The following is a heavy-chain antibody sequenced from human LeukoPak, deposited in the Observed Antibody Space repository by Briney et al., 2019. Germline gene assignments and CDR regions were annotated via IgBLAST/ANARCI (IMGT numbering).Heavy chain of an antibody. Sequence: PGGSLRLSCAASGFTFSDYYTSWIRQAPGKGLEWVSYISSSSSYTNYAVSVKGRFTISRDNAKNSLYLQMDSLRAEDTAVYYCARDRSVDGTVWGQGTLVTVSS. D-gene: IGHD6-19*01. CDR3: ARDRSVDGTV. CDR1: GFTFSDYY. V-gene: IGHV3-11*06. J-gene: IGHJ4*02. CDR2: ISSSSSYT.